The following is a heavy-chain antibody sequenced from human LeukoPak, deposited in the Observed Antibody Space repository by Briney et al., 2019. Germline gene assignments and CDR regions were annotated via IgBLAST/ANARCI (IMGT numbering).Heavy chain of an antibody. Sequence: GGSLRLSCGASGFTFNSYWMSWLRQAPGKGLEWVANIKQDESEKHYVDSVKGRFTISRDNAKSSLYLHMDSLRAEDTAMYFCARGGSSKIDYWGQGALVLVSS. V-gene: IGHV3-7*01. CDR3: ARGGSSKIDY. J-gene: IGHJ4*02. CDR2: IKQDESEK. D-gene: IGHD3-16*01. CDR1: GFTFNSYW.